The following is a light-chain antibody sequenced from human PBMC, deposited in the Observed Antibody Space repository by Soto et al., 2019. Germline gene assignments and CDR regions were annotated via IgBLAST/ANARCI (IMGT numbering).Light chain of an antibody. CDR3: QSYDSSLTGSV. V-gene: IGLV1-40*01. CDR2: GNS. Sequence: QSVLTQPPSVSGAPGQRVTISCTGSSSNIGAGYGVHWYQQLPRTAPKLLIYGNSNRPSGVPDRFSGSKSGTSASLAITGLQAEDEADYYCQSYDSSLTGSVFGGGTKVTVL. J-gene: IGLJ2*01. CDR1: SSNIGAGYG.